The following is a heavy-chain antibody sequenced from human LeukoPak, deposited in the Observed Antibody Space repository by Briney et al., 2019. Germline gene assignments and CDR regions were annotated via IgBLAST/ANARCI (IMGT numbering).Heavy chain of an antibody. Sequence: SGPTLVNPTQTLTLTCTFSGFSLTTTGVGVGWIRQPPGKGLEWIGYIYYSGSTYYNPSLKSRVTISVDTSKNQFSLKLSSVTAADTAVYYCASHYDSSGYNWFDPWGQRTLVTVSS. CDR1: GFSLTTTGVG. J-gene: IGHJ5*02. D-gene: IGHD3-22*01. CDR3: ASHYDSSGYNWFDP. CDR2: IYYSGST. V-gene: IGHV4-30-4*08.